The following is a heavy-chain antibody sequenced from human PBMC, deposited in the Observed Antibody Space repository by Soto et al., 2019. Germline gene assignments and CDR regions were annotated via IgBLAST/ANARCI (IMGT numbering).Heavy chain of an antibody. Sequence: EVQLLESGGGLVQPGGSLRLSCVASGFTFSSYAMNWVRQAPGKGLEWVSVISGSGDSTYYADSVKGRFTISRDNSKNTLYLQLHTLRAEDTAVYYCARRERGWYFDLWRRGTLVTVSS. CDR2: ISGSGDST. V-gene: IGHV3-23*01. J-gene: IGHJ2*01. CDR3: ARRERGWYFDL. CDR1: GFTFSSYA.